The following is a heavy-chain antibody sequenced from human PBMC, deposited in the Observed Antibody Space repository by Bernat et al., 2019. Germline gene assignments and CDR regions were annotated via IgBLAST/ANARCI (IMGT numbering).Heavy chain of an antibody. V-gene: IGHV3-23*01. CDR3: ATGDADPAMVTSYCYDMGV. CDR2: VSGSAGST. Sequence: EVQLLESGGGLVQPGESLRLSCAATGFTFSSYGMSWVRQAPGTGLEWVSSVSGSAGSTYYADSVKGRITISRDNSKNTLYLQMNSLRAEYTAVYYLATGDADPAMVTSYCYDMGVWGQGTMVTVSS. CDR1: GFTFSSYG. D-gene: IGHD5-18*01. J-gene: IGHJ6*02.